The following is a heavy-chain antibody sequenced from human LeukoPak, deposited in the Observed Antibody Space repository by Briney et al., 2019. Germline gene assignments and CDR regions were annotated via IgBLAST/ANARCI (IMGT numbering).Heavy chain of an antibody. Sequence: SETLSLTCTVSGGSISSSSYYWGWIRQPPGKGLEWIGSIYYSGSTYYNPSLKSRVTISVDTSKNQFSLKLTSVTAADTAVYFCARGRTMLNIRGAFNVWGQGTMVTVSS. D-gene: IGHD3-10*02. V-gene: IGHV4-39*07. CDR1: GGSISSSSYY. J-gene: IGHJ3*01. CDR3: ARGRTMLNIRGAFNV. CDR2: IYYSGST.